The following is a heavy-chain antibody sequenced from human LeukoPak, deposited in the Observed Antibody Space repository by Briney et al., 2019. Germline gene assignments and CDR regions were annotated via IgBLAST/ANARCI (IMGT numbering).Heavy chain of an antibody. CDR2: INPNSGGT. D-gene: IGHD3-9*01. CDR1: GYTFTGYY. J-gene: IGHJ4*02. CDR3: ARDPDDILTGYIY. Sequence: ASVQVSCKASGYTFTGYYMHWVRQAGGQGREWMGWINPNSGGTNYVQKFQGRVTMTRATSISTASMELSRLRSDDTAVYYCARDPDDILTGYIYWGQGTLVTVSS. V-gene: IGHV1-2*02.